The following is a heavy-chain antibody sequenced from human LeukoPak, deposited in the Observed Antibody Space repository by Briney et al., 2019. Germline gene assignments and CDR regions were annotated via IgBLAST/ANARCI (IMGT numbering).Heavy chain of an antibody. CDR1: GFTFSSYA. CDR2: IRGSGDRT. D-gene: IGHD1-26*01. CDR3: AKRGSIVGATKRFGLDC. V-gene: IGHV3-23*01. J-gene: IGHJ4*02. Sequence: GGSLRLSCAASGFTFSSYAMSWVRQASGKGLEWVSAIRGSGDRTYYEDSVEGRFTISRDNSKNTLYLQINSPRADDTAVYYCAKRGSIVGATKRFGLDCWGQGTLVTVSS.